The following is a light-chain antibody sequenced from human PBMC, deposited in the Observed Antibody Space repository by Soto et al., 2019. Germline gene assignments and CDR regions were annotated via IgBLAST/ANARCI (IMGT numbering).Light chain of an antibody. V-gene: IGKV3-20*01. Sequence: EIVLTQSPGTLSLSPGERATLSCRASQSVSSTFLAWYQQKPGQPPRLLVYGASTRGTGIPDRFSGRGSGTDFTLTISRLEPEDFAVYYCQHYGSSPPLTFGGGTKVEIK. CDR2: GAS. CDR1: QSVSSTF. J-gene: IGKJ4*01. CDR3: QHYGSSPPLT.